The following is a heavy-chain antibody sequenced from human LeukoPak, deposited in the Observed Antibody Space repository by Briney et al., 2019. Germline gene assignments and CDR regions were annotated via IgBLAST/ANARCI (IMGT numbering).Heavy chain of an antibody. CDR2: IIPMFGTA. Sequence: SVKVSCKASGGTFRDYPLSWVRQAPGQGLEWMGGIIPMFGTAKYAQNFEGRVKITADESTSTAYMELSSLRSEDTAVYYCARASDYVWGSYPTDYWGQGTLVTVSS. CDR1: GGTFRDYP. J-gene: IGHJ4*02. CDR3: ARASDYVWGSYPTDY. D-gene: IGHD3-16*02. V-gene: IGHV1-69*13.